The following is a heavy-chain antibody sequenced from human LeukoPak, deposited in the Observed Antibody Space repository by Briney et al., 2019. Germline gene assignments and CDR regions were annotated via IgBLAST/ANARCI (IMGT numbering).Heavy chain of an antibody. Sequence: GGSLRLSCAASGFTFSRYSMHWVRQTPGKGLEWVAIIWYDGSGKYYTDSVKGRFTISRDNSNNTLFLQMNSLRVEDTALYYCARDYSSSWDYWGQGTLVTVSS. V-gene: IGHV3-33*01. CDR3: ARDYSSSWDY. J-gene: IGHJ4*02. CDR2: IWYDGSGK. CDR1: GFTFSRYS. D-gene: IGHD6-13*01.